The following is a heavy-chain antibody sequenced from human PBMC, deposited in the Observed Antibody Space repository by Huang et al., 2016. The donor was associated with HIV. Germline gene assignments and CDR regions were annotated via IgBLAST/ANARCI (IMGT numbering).Heavy chain of an antibody. Sequence: EVQLVESGGGLVQPGGSLRLSCAASGFSISSYWMHCVRQAPGKGLVWVSRINSDGSSTSDSDSVKGRVTISRDNAKNTLYLQMNSLRAEDTAVYYCARDPRIQSWLNFFDYWGQGTLVSVSS. J-gene: IGHJ4*02. CDR1: GFSISSYW. V-gene: IGHV3-74*01. CDR3: ARDPRIQSWLNFFDY. CDR2: INSDGSST. D-gene: IGHD3-22*01.